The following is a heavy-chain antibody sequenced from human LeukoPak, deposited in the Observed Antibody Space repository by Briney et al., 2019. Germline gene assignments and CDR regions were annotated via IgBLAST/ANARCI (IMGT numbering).Heavy chain of an antibody. Sequence: TGGSLRPSCAASGFTFSSYAMHWVRQAPGKGLEWVAIISYDGSNKYYADSVKGRFTISRDSSKNTLYLQMNSLRAEDTAVYYCARDGDSSGYYTDYWGQGTLVTVSS. V-gene: IGHV3-30*04. CDR3: ARDGDSSGYYTDY. CDR2: ISYDGSNK. D-gene: IGHD3-22*01. J-gene: IGHJ4*02. CDR1: GFTFSSYA.